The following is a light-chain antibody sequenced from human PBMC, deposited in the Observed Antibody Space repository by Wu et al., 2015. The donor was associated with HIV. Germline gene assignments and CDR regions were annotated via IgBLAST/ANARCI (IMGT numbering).Light chain of an antibody. J-gene: IGKJ1*01. CDR2: GAS. Sequence: EIVLTQSPGTLSLSPGERATLSCRASQSVRSDYLGWYQQRPGQAPRLLIYGASSRVTGIPDRFSGSGSGTDFTLTISRLEPEDFAVYYCQQYGSSPGTFGQGTKVEIK. CDR3: QQYGSSPGT. CDR1: QSVRSDY. V-gene: IGKV3-20*01.